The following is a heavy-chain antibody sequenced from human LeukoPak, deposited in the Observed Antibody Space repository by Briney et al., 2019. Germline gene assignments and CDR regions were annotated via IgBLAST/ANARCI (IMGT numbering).Heavy chain of an antibody. D-gene: IGHD6-19*01. CDR1: GYTFTSYG. CDR3: ARDLRIAVAGTGGY. CDR2: FSAYNGNT. Sequence: GASVKVSCKASGYTFTSYGISWVRQAPGQGLEWMGWFSAYNGNTNYAQKLQGRVTMTTDTSTSTAYMELRSLRSDDTAVYYCARDLRIAVAGTGGYWGQGTLVTVSS. V-gene: IGHV1-18*01. J-gene: IGHJ4*02.